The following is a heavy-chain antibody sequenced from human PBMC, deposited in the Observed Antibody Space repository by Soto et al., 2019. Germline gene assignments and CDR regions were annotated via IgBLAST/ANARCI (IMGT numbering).Heavy chain of an antibody. CDR2: ISWNSGSI. Sequence: HPGGSLRLSCAASGFTFDDYAMHWVRQAPGKGLEWVSGISWNSGSIGYADSVKGRFTISRDNAKNSLYLQMSTLTPEDTALYYCARSPSSNYYGSGRGDPFKNWGQGTLVTVSS. V-gene: IGHV3-9*01. D-gene: IGHD3-10*01. CDR1: GFTFDDYA. J-gene: IGHJ3*02. CDR3: ARSPSSNYYGSGRGDPFKN.